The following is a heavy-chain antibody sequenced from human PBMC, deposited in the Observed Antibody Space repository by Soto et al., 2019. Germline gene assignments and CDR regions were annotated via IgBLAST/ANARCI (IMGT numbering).Heavy chain of an antibody. Sequence: GESLKISCQGSGFSFISYWISWVRQMPGKGLKWMGRIELSDSYTNYSPSFQGHVTLSADKSINTAYLQWSSLRASDTAIYFCARHGYYDSSGYPHSFDYWGQGTLVTV. J-gene: IGHJ4*02. CDR1: GFSFISYW. V-gene: IGHV5-10-1*01. CDR3: ARHGYYDSSGYPHSFDY. D-gene: IGHD3-22*01. CDR2: IELSDSYT.